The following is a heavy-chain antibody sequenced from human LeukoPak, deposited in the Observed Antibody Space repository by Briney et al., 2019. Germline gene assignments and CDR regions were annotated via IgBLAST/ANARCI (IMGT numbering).Heavy chain of an antibody. CDR3: ARSKQWLVRDDY. Sequence: ASVKVSCKASGYTFTGYYMHWVRQAPGQGLEWMGWINPNSGGTNYAQKFRGRVTMTRDTSISTAYMELSRLRSDDTAVYYCARSKQWLVRDDYWGQGTLVTVSS. CDR2: INPNSGGT. V-gene: IGHV1-2*02. J-gene: IGHJ4*02. D-gene: IGHD6-19*01. CDR1: GYTFTGYY.